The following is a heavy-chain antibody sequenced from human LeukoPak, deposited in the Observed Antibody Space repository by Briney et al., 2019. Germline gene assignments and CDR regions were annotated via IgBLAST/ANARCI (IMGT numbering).Heavy chain of an antibody. CDR2: MNPNSGNT. CDR3: ARVSLAFGEGVDP. Sequence: ASVKVSCKASGYTFTSYDINWVRQATGQGLEWMGWMNPNSGNTGYAQKFQGRVTITRNTSISTAYMELSSLRSEDTAVYYCARVSLAFGEGVDPWGQGTLVTVSS. CDR1: GYTFTSYD. V-gene: IGHV1-8*03. D-gene: IGHD3-16*01. J-gene: IGHJ5*02.